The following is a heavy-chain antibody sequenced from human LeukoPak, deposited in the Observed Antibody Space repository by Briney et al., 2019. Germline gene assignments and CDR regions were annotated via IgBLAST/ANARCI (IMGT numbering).Heavy chain of an antibody. Sequence: GGSLRLSCAASGFTFSSYGMSWVRQAPGKGLEWVSAISGSGGSTYYADSVKGRFTISRDNSKNTLYLQMNSLRAEDTAVYYCAKARIAAAEPLLDYWGQGTLVTVSS. CDR2: ISGSGGST. CDR1: GFTFSSYG. V-gene: IGHV3-23*01. J-gene: IGHJ4*02. D-gene: IGHD6-13*01. CDR3: AKARIAAAEPLLDY.